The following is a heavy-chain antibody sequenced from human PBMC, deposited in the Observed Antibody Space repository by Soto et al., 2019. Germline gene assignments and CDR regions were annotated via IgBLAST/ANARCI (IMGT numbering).Heavy chain of an antibody. D-gene: IGHD6-19*01. CDR2: VSHDGRNT. J-gene: IGHJ4*02. Sequence: VQLVESGGGVVQPGRSLRLSCAASGFTFSDYAMHWVRQAPGKGLEWVAVVSHDGRNTHYADSVKGRFTISRDSSKNTVSLEMTSLRPVDTAVYYCAKGGGQWLVTSDFNYWRQGALVTVSS. CDR1: GFTFSDYA. CDR3: AKGGGQWLVTSDFNY. V-gene: IGHV3-30*18.